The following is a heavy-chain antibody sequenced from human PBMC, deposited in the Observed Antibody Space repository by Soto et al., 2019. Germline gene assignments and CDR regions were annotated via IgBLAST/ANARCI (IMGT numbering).Heavy chain of an antibody. CDR2: IKQDGSEK. J-gene: IGHJ6*02. V-gene: IGHV3-7*03. D-gene: IGHD3-16*02. CDR1: GFTFSSYW. Sequence: GGSLRLSCAASGFTFSSYWMSWVRQAPGKGLEWVANIKQDGSEKYYVDSVKGRFTISRDNAKNSLYLQMNSLRAEDTAVYYCARDQGYDYVWGSYRYYYYYGMDVWGQGTTVTVSS. CDR3: ARDQGYDYVWGSYRYYYYYGMDV.